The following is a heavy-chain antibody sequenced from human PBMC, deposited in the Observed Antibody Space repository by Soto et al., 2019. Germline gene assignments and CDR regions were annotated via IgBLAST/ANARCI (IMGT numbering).Heavy chain of an antibody. CDR1: GYSFTNYW. V-gene: IGHV5-10-1*01. CDR3: AVPFGGGSRGNFYGLDV. CDR2: IDPSDSYT. Sequence: GASVKVSCKGSGYSFTNYWIIWVRQMPGKGLEWMGRIDPSDSYTNYSPSFQGHVTISADKSINTAYLQWSSLKASDTAMYYCAVPFGGGSRGNFYGLDVWGKGTRVTVPS. D-gene: IGHD3-16*01. J-gene: IGHJ6*04.